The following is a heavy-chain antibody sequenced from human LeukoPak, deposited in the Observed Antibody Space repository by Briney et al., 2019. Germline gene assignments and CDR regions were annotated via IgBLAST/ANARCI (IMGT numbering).Heavy chain of an antibody. Sequence: GGSLRLSCAASKFTFRSYDMHWVRQAPCKGPQWVAYIRYEGSDILYADSVKGRFTISRNNSNNTLFLQMNSLRIEDRAVYYCGSYGSGSFTGYRGQGPQVTVSS. J-gene: IGHJ4*02. V-gene: IGHV3-30*02. CDR1: KFTFRSYD. CDR3: GSYGSGSFTGY. D-gene: IGHD3-10*01. CDR2: IRYEGSDI.